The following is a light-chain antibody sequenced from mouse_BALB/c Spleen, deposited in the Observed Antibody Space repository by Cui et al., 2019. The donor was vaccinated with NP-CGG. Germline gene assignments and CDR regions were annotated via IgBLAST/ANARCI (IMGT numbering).Light chain of an antibody. CDR1: TGAVTTSNY. Sequence: AVVPLEFALPTSPGEQVKLTCRQSTGAVTTSNYANWVQEKPDHLFTGLIGGTNNRAPGVPARFSGSLIGDKAALTITGAQTEDEAIYFCALWYSNHWVFGGGTKLTVL. CDR2: GTN. CDR3: ALWYSNHWV. V-gene: IGLV1*01. J-gene: IGLJ1*01.